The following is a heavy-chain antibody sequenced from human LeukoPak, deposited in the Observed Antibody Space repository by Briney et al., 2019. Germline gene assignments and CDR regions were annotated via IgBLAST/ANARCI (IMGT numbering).Heavy chain of an antibody. CDR1: GFTFSSYW. J-gene: IGHJ4*01. Sequence: GGSLRLSCVASGFTFSSYWMAWVRQAPGKGLEWVANMKQDGSAKHYADSVKGRFSISRDNSKNSVYLQMDSLRAEDTALYYCARDNVGALDYWGHDTLVTVSS. CDR2: MKQDGSAK. D-gene: IGHD1-26*01. V-gene: IGHV3-7*01. CDR3: ARDNVGALDY.